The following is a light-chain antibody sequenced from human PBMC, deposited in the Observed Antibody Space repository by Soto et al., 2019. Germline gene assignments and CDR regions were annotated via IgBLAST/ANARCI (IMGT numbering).Light chain of an antibody. J-gene: IGKJ1*01. Sequence: DIQMTQSPSSLSASVGDRVTISCRASQIISTYLNWYQQKPGTAPRLLISRASSVKSGVPPSFSGSGSGRDFTLTISSLRPEDIATYFCQQSYSSPPWTFGQGTKVEVK. CDR2: RAS. CDR3: QQSYSSPPWT. V-gene: IGKV1-39*01. CDR1: QIISTY.